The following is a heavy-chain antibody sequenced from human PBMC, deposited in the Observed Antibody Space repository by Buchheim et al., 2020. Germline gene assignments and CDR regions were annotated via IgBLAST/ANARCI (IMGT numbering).Heavy chain of an antibody. CDR2: ISSDESNK. D-gene: IGHD6-13*01. Sequence: QVQLVESGGGVVQPGRSLRLSCAASGFTFSSYAMHWVRQAPGKGLEWVAVISSDESNKYYADSVKGRLTIARDNSKNTLYLQMNSLRTEDTDIYYCVRKSHNGIAAAGDYFEYWGQGTL. CDR1: GFTFSSYA. CDR3: VRKSHNGIAAAGDYFEY. V-gene: IGHV3-30-3*01. J-gene: IGHJ4*01.